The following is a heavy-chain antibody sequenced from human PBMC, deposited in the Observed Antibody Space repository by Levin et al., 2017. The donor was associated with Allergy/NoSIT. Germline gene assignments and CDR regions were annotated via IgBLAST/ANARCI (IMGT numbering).Heavy chain of an antibody. CDR3: ARDPTVLRFLEWTTWFDP. V-gene: IGHV3-30*04. D-gene: IGHD3-3*01. Sequence: GGSLRLSCAASGFTFSSYAMHWVRQAPGKGLEWVAVISYDGSNKYYADSVKGRFTISRDNSKNTLYLQMNSLRAEDTAVYYCARDPTVLRFLEWTTWFDPWGQGTLVTVSS. CDR2: ISYDGSNK. CDR1: GFTFSSYA. J-gene: IGHJ5*02.